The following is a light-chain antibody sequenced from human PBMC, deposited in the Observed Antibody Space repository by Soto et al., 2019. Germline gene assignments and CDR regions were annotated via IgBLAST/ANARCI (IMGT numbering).Light chain of an antibody. CDR3: QQYYSSPVT. J-gene: IGKJ5*01. Sequence: EVVMTQSPATLSVSPGERATLSCRASQSVTTNMAWYQQKPGQAPRLLIYGASTRATGIPARFSGSGSGTDFTLTISSLQSEDFAVYYCQQYYSSPVTFGQGTRLEIK. V-gene: IGKV3-15*01. CDR1: QSVTTN. CDR2: GAS.